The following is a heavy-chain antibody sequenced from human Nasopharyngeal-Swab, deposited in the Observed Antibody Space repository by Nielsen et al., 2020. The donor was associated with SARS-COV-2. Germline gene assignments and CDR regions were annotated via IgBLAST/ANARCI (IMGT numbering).Heavy chain of an antibody. CDR3: ARQLQSFDP. D-gene: IGHD2-21*02. Sequence: KVSCKASGYTFATSCIGWVRQMPGKGLEWMGIIYPGDSDTRYSQSFQGQVTISADKSTSTAYLQLHNLKASDTAIYYCARQLQSFDPWGQGTLVTVSS. V-gene: IGHV5-51*01. CDR1: GYTFATSC. CDR2: IYPGDSDT. J-gene: IGHJ5*02.